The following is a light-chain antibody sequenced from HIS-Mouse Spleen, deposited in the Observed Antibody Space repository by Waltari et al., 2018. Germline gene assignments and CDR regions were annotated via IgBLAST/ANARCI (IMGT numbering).Light chain of an antibody. Sequence: SYELTQPPSVSVSPGQTARITCSGDALPQKYAYWYQQKSGQAPVLVIYEDSKRTSGIPGGFSGSSAGTMATLTISGAQVEDEADYYCYSTDSSGNHRVFGGGTKLTVL. CDR3: YSTDSSGNHRV. CDR1: ALPQKY. CDR2: EDS. J-gene: IGLJ2*01. V-gene: IGLV3-10*01.